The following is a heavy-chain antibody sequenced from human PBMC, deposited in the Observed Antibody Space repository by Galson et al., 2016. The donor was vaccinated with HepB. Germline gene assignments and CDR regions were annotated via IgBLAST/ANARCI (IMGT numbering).Heavy chain of an antibody. V-gene: IGHV4-34*01. CDR1: GASLSENF. Sequence: SETLSLTCAVNGASLSENFWIWVRQPPEKGLEWIGEVYHSGTTNYNPSLQSRVSISVDTSKSQISLKLNSVTAADTTVYFFARGRRDKSISRCGLRIRRHYYGLDVWGQGTTAIVSS. CDR2: VYHSGTT. CDR3: ARGRRDKSISRCGLRIRRHYYGLDV. J-gene: IGHJ6*02. D-gene: IGHD2-21*01.